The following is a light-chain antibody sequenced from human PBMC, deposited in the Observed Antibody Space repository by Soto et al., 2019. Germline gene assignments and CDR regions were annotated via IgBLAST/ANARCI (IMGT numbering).Light chain of an antibody. Sequence: QSVLTQPPSVSAAPGQKVSISCSGSSSNVGKNFVSWYQHVPGKAPKLLIYDNQKRPSAIPDRFSASKSGTLATLDITGLQTGDEADYYCGTWDSSLTIGVIFGGGTKLTVL. CDR3: GTWDSSLTIGVI. CDR1: SSNVGKNF. J-gene: IGLJ2*01. CDR2: DNQ. V-gene: IGLV1-51*01.